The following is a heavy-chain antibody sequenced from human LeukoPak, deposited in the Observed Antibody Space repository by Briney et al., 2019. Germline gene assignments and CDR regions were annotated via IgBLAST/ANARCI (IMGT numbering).Heavy chain of an antibody. V-gene: IGHV3-33*01. J-gene: IGHJ4*02. CDR2: IWYDGSNK. Sequence: GGSLRLSCAASGFTFSSYGMHWVRQAPGKGLEWVAVIWYDGSNKYYADSVKGRFTISRDNAKNSLYLQMNSLRAEDTAVYYCARDPYYYDSSGYSPWGQGTPVTVSS. CDR3: ARDPYYYDSSGYSP. D-gene: IGHD3-22*01. CDR1: GFTFSSYG.